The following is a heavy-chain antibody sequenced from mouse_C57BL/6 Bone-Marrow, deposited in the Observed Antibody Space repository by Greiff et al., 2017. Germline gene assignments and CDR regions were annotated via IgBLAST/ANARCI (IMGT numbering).Heavy chain of an antibody. J-gene: IGHJ2*01. CDR2: ISSGGDYI. D-gene: IGHD2-3*01. Sequence: EVKLMESGEGLVKPGGSLKLSCAASGFTFSSYAMSWVRQTPEKRLEWVAYISSGGDYIYYADTVKGRFTISRNNARNTLYLQMSSLKSEDTAKYYCTRAFYDGYFFDYWGQGTTLTVSS. CDR3: TRAFYDGYFFDY. V-gene: IGHV5-9-1*02. CDR1: GFTFSSYA.